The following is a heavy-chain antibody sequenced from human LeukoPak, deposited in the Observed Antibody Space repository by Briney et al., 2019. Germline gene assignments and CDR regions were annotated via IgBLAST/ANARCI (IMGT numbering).Heavy chain of an antibody. J-gene: IGHJ4*02. Sequence: SQTLSLTCSVSGGSISSDGYYWSWIRQHPGKGLEWIGYIHNSGSTYYNPSLKSRVTISVDTSKNQFSLNLSSATAADTAVYYCAREGGRNSFDYWGQGTLVTVSS. CDR3: AREGGRNSFDY. D-gene: IGHD3-16*01. V-gene: IGHV4-31*03. CDR2: IHNSGST. CDR1: GGSISSDGYY.